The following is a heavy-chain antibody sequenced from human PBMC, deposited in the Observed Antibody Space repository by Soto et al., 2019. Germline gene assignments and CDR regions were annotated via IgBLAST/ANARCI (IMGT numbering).Heavy chain of an antibody. CDR3: ARGVDIVVVPAAMGANEDYFDY. Sequence: GGSLRLSCAASGFTFSSYWMSWVRQAPGKGLEWVANIKQDGSEKYYVDSVKGRFTISRDNAKNSLYLQMNSLRAEDTAVYYCARGVDIVVVPAAMGANEDYFDYWGQGTLVTVSS. J-gene: IGHJ4*02. V-gene: IGHV3-7*01. D-gene: IGHD2-2*01. CDR1: GFTFSSYW. CDR2: IKQDGSEK.